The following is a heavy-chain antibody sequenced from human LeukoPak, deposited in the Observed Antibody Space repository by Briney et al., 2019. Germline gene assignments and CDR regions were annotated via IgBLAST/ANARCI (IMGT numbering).Heavy chain of an antibody. CDR3: ARAQNYYGSGSYYFFFDY. CDR2: IYYSGST. D-gene: IGHD3-10*01. CDR1: GGSISSSSYY. V-gene: IGHV4-39*01. J-gene: IGHJ4*02. Sequence: PSETLSLTCTVSGGSISSSSYYWGWIRQPPGKGLEWSGSIYYSGSTYYNPSLKSRVTISVDTSKDQLSLKMSSVTAADTAVYYCARAQNYYGSGSYYFFFDYWGQGTLVTVSS.